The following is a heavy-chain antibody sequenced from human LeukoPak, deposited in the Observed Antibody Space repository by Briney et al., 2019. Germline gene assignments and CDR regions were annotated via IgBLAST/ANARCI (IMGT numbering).Heavy chain of an antibody. V-gene: IGHV3-23*01. Sequence: GGSLRLSCAASGFTFSSYAMSWVRQAPGKGLEWVSAISGSGGSTYYADSVKGRFTTSRDNSKNTLYLQMNSLRAEDTAVYYCARGQIYGTGSYFFDHWGQGTLVTVSS. CDR2: ISGSGGST. J-gene: IGHJ4*02. CDR3: ARGQIYGTGSYFFDH. CDR1: GFTFSSYA. D-gene: IGHD3-10*01.